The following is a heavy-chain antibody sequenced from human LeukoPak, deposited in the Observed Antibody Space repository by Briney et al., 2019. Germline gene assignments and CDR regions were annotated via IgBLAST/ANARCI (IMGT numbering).Heavy chain of an antibody. Sequence: SETLSLNCTVSGVSISSYYWSWIRQPPGKGLEWIGYIYYSGSTNYNPSLKSRVTISVDTSKNQFSLKLSSVTAADTAVYYCARSSTSFDYWGQGTLVTVSS. CDR3: ARSSTSFDY. D-gene: IGHD2-2*01. CDR1: GVSISSYY. V-gene: IGHV4-59*01. J-gene: IGHJ4*02. CDR2: IYYSGST.